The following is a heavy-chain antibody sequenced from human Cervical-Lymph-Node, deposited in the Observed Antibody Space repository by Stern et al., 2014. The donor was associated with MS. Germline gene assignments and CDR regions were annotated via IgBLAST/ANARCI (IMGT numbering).Heavy chain of an antibody. V-gene: IGHV1-69*06. CDR2: IIPIFGTP. D-gene: IGHD3-10*02. J-gene: IGHJ5*02. CDR3: AREVTMVGFDP. Sequence: VQLVEAGAEVKKPGSSVKVSCKASGGTVSSHTISWVRQAPGQGPEWMGGIIPIFGTPNYALKFQGRVTITADKSTSTAYLELNSLRSDDSAVYYCAREVTMVGFDPWGQGPLVTVSS. CDR1: GGTVSSHT.